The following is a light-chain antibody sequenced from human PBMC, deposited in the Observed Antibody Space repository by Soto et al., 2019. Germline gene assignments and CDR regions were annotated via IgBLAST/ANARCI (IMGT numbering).Light chain of an antibody. J-gene: IGKJ4*01. CDR1: QSISSN. V-gene: IGKV3-15*01. Sequence: EIVMTQSPATLSVSPGERATLSCRASQSISSNLAWYQQKPGQAPRLLIYGPSTKPTGIPARFSGSGSGTEFTLTISSLQCEDFAVHYCQQNNCWRLTFGGGTKVEIK. CDR2: GPS. CDR3: QQNNCWRLT.